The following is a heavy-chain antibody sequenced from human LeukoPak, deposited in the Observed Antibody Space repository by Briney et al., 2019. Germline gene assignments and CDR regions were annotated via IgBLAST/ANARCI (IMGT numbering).Heavy chain of an antibody. CDR2: INHSGST. V-gene: IGHV4-39*07. J-gene: IGHJ6*03. CDR3: ARLPTGTTGAYYYYYMDV. Sequence: SGTLSLTCTVSSGSISTSNYYWGWVRQPPGKGLEWIGEINHSGSTNYNPSLKSRVTISVDTSKNQFSLKLSSVTAADTAVYYCARLPTGTTGAYYYYYMDVWGKGTTVTISS. CDR1: SGSISTSNYY. D-gene: IGHD1-1*01.